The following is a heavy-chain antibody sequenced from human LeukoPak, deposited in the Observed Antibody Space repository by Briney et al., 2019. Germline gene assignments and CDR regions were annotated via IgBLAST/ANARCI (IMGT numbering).Heavy chain of an antibody. D-gene: IGHD3-3*01. J-gene: IGHJ6*02. CDR1: GFTFSSYA. V-gene: IGHV3-23*01. Sequence: GGSLRLSCAASGFTFSSYAMSWVRQAPGKGLEWVSAISGSGGSTYYADSVKGRFTISRDNSKNTLYLQMNSLRAEDTAVYYCAKEAAVLRFLEWLATEDYYYGMDVRGQGTTVTVSS. CDR3: AKEAAVLRFLEWLATEDYYYGMDV. CDR2: ISGSGGST.